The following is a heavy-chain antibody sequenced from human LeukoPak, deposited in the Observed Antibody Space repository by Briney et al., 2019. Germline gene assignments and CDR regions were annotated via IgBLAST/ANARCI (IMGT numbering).Heavy chain of an antibody. CDR1: GFTFRSYA. Sequence: GGSLRLSCAPSGFTFRSYAMIWVRQAPGKGLEWVSVISGSGGSTYYADSVKGRFTISRDNSKNTLFLQMNILRTEDTAVYYCANAPYTRSFNWGQGTLVTVSS. J-gene: IGHJ4*02. V-gene: IGHV3-23*01. D-gene: IGHD6-6*01. CDR3: ANAPYTRSFN. CDR2: ISGSGGST.